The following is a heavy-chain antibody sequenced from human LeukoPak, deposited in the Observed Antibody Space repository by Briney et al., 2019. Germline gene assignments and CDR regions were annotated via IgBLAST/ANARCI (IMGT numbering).Heavy chain of an antibody. CDR3: ARESPLRRIVVVPPAIFPDV. CDR2: IYTVGST. D-gene: IGHD2-2*01. J-gene: IGHJ6*04. Sequence: SETLSLTCTVSGGSISSDIYYWSWIRQPAGKGLEWIGRIYTVGSTNYNPSLKSRVTISVDTSENQFSLKLSSVTAADTAVYYCARESPLRRIVVVPPAIFPDVWGKGTTVTVSS. CDR1: GGSISSDIYY. V-gene: IGHV4-61*02.